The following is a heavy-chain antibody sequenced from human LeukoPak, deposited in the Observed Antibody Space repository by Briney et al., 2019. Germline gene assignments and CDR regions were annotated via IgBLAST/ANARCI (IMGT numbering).Heavy chain of an antibody. J-gene: IGHJ5*02. D-gene: IGHD3-9*01. V-gene: IGHV3-23*01. CDR1: GFTFSSYA. CDR2: ISGSGGST. CDR3: AKDRKYYDILTGYRWFDP. Sequence: PGGSLRLSCAASGFTFSSYAMSWVRQAPGKGLEWVSAISGSGGSTYYADSVKGRFTISRDNSKNTLYLQMNSLRAEDTAVYYCAKDRKYYDILTGYRWFDPWGQGTLVTVSS.